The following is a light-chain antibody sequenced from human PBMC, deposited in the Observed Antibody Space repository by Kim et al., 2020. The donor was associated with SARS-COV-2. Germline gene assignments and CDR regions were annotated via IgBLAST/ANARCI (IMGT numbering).Light chain of an antibody. CDR2: GAS. CDR1: QSVSSSY. CDR3: QKYGSSPQV. V-gene: IGKV3-20*01. Sequence: EIVLTQSPGTLSLSPGERATLSCRASQSVSSSYLAWYQQKPGQAPRLLIYGASSRATGIPDRFSGSGSGTDFTLTISRLEPEDFAVYYCQKYGSSPQVFGGGTKVDIK. J-gene: IGKJ4*01.